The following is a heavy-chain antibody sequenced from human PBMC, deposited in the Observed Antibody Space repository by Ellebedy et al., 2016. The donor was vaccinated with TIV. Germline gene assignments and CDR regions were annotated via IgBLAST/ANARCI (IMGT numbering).Heavy chain of an antibody. V-gene: IGHV3-23*01. Sequence: GESLKISCAVSGFTFSSYAMSWVRQAPGKGLEWVSTISHTGSRTYYADSVEGRFTISRDTSKKTLYLQMNSLRAEDTAIYYCAKGRGGGSDSSAPRYYFDYWGLGTLVTVSS. CDR3: AKGRGGGSDSSAPRYYFDY. CDR2: ISHTGSRT. CDR1: GFTFSSYA. J-gene: IGHJ4*02. D-gene: IGHD3-22*01.